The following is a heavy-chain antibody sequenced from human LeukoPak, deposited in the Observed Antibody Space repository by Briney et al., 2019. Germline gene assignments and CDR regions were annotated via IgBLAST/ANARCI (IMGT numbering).Heavy chain of an antibody. J-gene: IGHJ4*02. V-gene: IGHV1-8*01. CDR1: GYTFTSYD. D-gene: IGHD4-17*01. CDR2: MNPNSGNT. Sequence: ASAKVSCKASGYTFTSYDINWVRQATGQGLEWMGWMNPNSGNTGYAQKFQGRVTMTRNTSISTAYMELSSLRSEDTAVYYCARGGGTTVTTPGDYWGQGTLVTVSS. CDR3: ARGGGTTVTTPGDY.